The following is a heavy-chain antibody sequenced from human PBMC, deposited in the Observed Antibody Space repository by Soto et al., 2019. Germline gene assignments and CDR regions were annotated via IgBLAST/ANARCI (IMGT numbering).Heavy chain of an antibody. CDR3: ARGPLIYGFDI. CDR2: IYYSGST. D-gene: IGHD2-21*01. Sequence: QVQLQESGPGLVKPSETLSLTCSVSSGSISTYYWSWFRQPPGKGLERIGYIYYSGSTNYNPSLMSRVTLAVDTFKNYCTMKLRSVTAADTAVYYGARGPLIYGFDIWGQGTMVTVSS. V-gene: IGHV4-59*01. CDR1: SGSISTYY. J-gene: IGHJ3*02.